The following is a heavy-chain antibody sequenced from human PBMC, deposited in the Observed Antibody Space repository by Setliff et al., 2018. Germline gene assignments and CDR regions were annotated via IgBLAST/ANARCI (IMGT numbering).Heavy chain of an antibody. CDR3: AKDGPRGTYCQH. CDR1: GFTFNNYA. D-gene: IGHD1-26*01. Sequence: PGVSLRLSCAASGFTFNNYAMSWVRQAPGKRLEWVSVVYRGGSTTFYADSVKGRFTISRDDSKNTLYLQMNSLTVDDTAVYYCAKDGPRGTYCQHWGQGTQVTVSS. J-gene: IGHJ4*01. V-gene: IGHV3-23*03. CDR2: VYRGGSTT.